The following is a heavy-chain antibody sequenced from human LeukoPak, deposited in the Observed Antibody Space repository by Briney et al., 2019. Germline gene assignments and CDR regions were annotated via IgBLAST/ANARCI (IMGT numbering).Heavy chain of an antibody. CDR3: APAIFGVAPRTFDI. CDR2: IRYDGSNK. V-gene: IGHV3-30*02. J-gene: IGHJ3*02. Sequence: PGGSLRLSCAASGFTFSSYGMHWVRQAPGKGLEWVAFIRYDGSNKYYADSVKGRFTIFRDNSKNTLYLQMNSLRAEDTAVYYCAPAIFGVAPRTFDIWGQGTMVTVSS. CDR1: GFTFSSYG. D-gene: IGHD3-3*01.